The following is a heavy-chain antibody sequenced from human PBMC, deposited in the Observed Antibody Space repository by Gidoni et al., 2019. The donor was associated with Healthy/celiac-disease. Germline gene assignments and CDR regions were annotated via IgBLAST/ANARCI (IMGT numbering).Heavy chain of an antibody. V-gene: IGHV4-39*07. CDR3: ARGGAGYGHGPLTSRPYYFDY. CDR2: IYYSGST. J-gene: IGHJ4*02. CDR1: GGSISSSSYY. Sequence: QLQLQESGPGLVKPSETLSLTCTVSGGSISSSSYYWGWIRQPPGKGLEWIGSIYYSGSTYYNPSLKSRVTISVDTSKNQFSLKLSSVTAADTAVYYCARGGAGYGHGPLTSRPYYFDYWGQGTLVTVSS. D-gene: IGHD5-18*01.